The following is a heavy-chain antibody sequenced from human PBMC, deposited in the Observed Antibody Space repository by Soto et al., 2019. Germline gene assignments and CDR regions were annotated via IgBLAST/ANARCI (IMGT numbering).Heavy chain of an antibody. CDR3: ARVATAMTYDF. CDR2: ISNDGRRK. Sequence: GGSLRLSCAASGFSLSTNTMHWVRQVPGKGLEWVASISNDGRRKYYADFVKGRFTISRDTANNILYLEMNSLRAEDTSLYYCARVATAMTYDFWGQGTQVTVSS. V-gene: IGHV3-30*04. D-gene: IGHD2-21*02. J-gene: IGHJ4*02. CDR1: GFSLSTNT.